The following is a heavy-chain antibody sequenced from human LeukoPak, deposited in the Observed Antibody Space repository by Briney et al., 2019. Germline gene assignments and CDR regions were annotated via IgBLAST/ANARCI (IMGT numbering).Heavy chain of an antibody. Sequence: PSETLSLTCTVSSGSISSSSYYWGWIRQPPGKGLEWIGSIYYSGSTYYNPSLKSRVTISVDTSKNQFSLKLSSVTAADTAVYYCARDVGCSSTSCYPDAFDIWGQGTMVTVSS. D-gene: IGHD2-2*01. V-gene: IGHV4-39*07. CDR2: IYYSGST. J-gene: IGHJ3*02. CDR3: ARDVGCSSTSCYPDAFDI. CDR1: SGSISSSSYY.